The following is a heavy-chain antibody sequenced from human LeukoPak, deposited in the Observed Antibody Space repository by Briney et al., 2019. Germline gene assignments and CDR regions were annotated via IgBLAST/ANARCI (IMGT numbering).Heavy chain of an antibody. CDR3: ARPRVRGIIIRGFDY. Sequence: SETLSLTCAVYGGSLSAYYWSWIRQPPGKGLEWIGAINHSGSTNYNPSLKSRVTISVDTTKNQFSLKLSSVTAADTAVYYCARPRVRGIIIRGFDYWGQGTLVTVSS. D-gene: IGHD3-10*01. J-gene: IGHJ4*02. V-gene: IGHV4-34*01. CDR2: INHSGST. CDR1: GGSLSAYY.